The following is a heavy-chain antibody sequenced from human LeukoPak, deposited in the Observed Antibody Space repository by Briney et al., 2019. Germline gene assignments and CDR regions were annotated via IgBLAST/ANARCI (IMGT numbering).Heavy chain of an antibody. CDR1: GGSISSYY. J-gene: IGHJ4*02. V-gene: IGHV4-59*01. CDR2: IYYSGST. Sequence: PSETLSLTCTVSGGSISSYYWSWIRQPPGKGLEWIGYIYYSGSTNYNPSLKSRVTISVDTSKDQFSLKLSSVTAADTAVYYCARRAYYYDSSGYYAYYFDYWGQGTLVTVSS. CDR3: ARRAYYYDSSGYYAYYFDY. D-gene: IGHD3-22*01.